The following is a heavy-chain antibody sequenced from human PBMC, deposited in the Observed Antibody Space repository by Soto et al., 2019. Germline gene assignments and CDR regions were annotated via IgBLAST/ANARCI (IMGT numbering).Heavy chain of an antibody. CDR2: IYYSGST. V-gene: IGHV4-31*03. CDR3: ARDPLGIAAAGTH. Sequence: SETLSLTCTVSGGSISSGGYYWSWIRQHPGKGLEWIGYIYYSGSTYYNPSLKSRVTISVDTSKNQFSLKLSSVTAADTAVYYCARDPLGIAAAGTHWGQGTLVTVS. D-gene: IGHD6-13*01. CDR1: GGSISSGGYY. J-gene: IGHJ4*02.